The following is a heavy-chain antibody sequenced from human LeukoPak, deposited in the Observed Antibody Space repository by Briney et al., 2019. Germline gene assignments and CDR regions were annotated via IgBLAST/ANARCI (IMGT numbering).Heavy chain of an antibody. CDR3: ARISYTNTYYYYMDV. J-gene: IGHJ6*03. Sequence: SETLSLTCTVSGGSISSGSYYWSWIRQPAGKGLEWIGRIYSSGRTNYNPSLKSRVTMSVDTSRNQFSLKLSPVTAADTAVYYCARISYTNTYYYYMDVWGKGTTVTVSS. D-gene: IGHD2-8*01. CDR1: GGSISSGSYY. V-gene: IGHV4-61*02. CDR2: IYSSGRT.